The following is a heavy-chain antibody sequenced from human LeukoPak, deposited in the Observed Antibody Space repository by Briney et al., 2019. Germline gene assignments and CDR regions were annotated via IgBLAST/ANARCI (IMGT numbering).Heavy chain of an antibody. D-gene: IGHD7-27*01. CDR1: GFTFSSYA. V-gene: IGHV3-23*01. J-gene: IGHJ4*02. Sequence: GSLRLCCAASGFTFSSYAMSWVRQAPGKGLEWVSAISGSGGSTYYADSVKGRFTISRDNSKNTLYLQMNSLRAEDTAVYYCAKDLGSTGEFDYWGQGTLVTVSS. CDR3: AKDLGSTGEFDY. CDR2: ISGSGGST.